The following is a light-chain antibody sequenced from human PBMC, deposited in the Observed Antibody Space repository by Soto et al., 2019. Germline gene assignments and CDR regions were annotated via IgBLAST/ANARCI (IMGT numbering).Light chain of an antibody. Sequence: EIVLTQSPSTVSLSPGERATLSCRASQSVINYLAWFQQKPGQAPRLLIYDASNRATGIPARFSGSGSGTDFTLTISSLESEDFAVYYCQQRRNWPRTFGQGTNVDIK. V-gene: IGKV3-11*01. CDR3: QQRRNWPRT. J-gene: IGKJ1*01. CDR1: QSVINY. CDR2: DAS.